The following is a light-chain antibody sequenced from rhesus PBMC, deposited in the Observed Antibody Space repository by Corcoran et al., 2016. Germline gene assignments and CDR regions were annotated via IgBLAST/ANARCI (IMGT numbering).Light chain of an antibody. CDR3: LQYKSYPLT. CDR1: QCISSS. CDR2: AAS. V-gene: IGKV1-28*02. Sequence: DIQMTQSPSSLSASVGDTVTITCRASQCISSSLNWFQQKPGKATKLLIYAASSLESGFPSRFSGSGSGTEFTLTISSLQTEDFAVYYCLQYKSYPLTFGGGTKVEIK. J-gene: IGKJ4*01.